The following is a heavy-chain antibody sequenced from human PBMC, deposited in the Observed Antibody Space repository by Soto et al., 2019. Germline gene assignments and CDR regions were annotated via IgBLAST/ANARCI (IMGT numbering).Heavy chain of an antibody. CDR2: MNPKTGNI. Sequence: QVRLVQSGAEVKRPGASVKVSCRASGYTFVDYALHWVRQAPGQGLEWVGWMNPKTGNIKSSHKFEDRVSITRDTATSTAYMELSGLRSEDTAVYFCTREAVVAENWLDPWGQGTLVTVSS. CDR3: TREAVVAENWLDP. V-gene: IGHV1-3*01. J-gene: IGHJ5*02. CDR1: GYTFVDYA. D-gene: IGHD3-22*01.